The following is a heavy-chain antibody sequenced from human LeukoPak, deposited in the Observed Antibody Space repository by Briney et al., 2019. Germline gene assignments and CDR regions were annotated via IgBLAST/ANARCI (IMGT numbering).Heavy chain of an antibody. J-gene: IGHJ4*02. V-gene: IGHV3-20*04. D-gene: IGHD3-10*01. CDR1: GFTFHDYD. CDR3: ARRGYYGSGSPDF. CDR2: INWNGDRT. Sequence: GGSLRLSCAASGFTFHDYDMSWVRQSPGKGLEWVSGINWNGDRTGYADSVKGRFTISRDNAKKSLYLQMNSLRAEDTALYYCARRGYYGSGSPDFWGQGTLVTVSS.